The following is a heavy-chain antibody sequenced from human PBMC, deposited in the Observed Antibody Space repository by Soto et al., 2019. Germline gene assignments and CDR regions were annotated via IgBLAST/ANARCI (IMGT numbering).Heavy chain of an antibody. D-gene: IGHD3-3*01. CDR1: GFTVSSNY. J-gene: IGHJ4*02. CDR3: ARANRDGYDFWSGFASYYFDY. Sequence: PGGSLRLSCAASGFTVSSNYMSWVRQAPGKGLEWVSVIYSGGSTYYADSVKGRFTISRDNSKNTLYLQMNSLRAEDTAVYYCARANRDGYDFWSGFASYYFDYWGQGTLVTVSS. CDR2: IYSGGST. V-gene: IGHV3-66*01.